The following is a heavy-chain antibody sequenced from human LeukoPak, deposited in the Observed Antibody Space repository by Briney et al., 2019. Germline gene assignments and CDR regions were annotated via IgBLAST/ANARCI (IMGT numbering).Heavy chain of an antibody. V-gene: IGHV1-69*05. CDR1: GYTFTGYY. J-gene: IGHJ4*02. CDR2: IIPIFGTA. Sequence: GASVKVSCKASGYTFTGYYMHWVRQAPGQGLEWMGRIIPIFGTANYAQEFQGRVTITTDESTSTAYMELSSLRSEDTAVYYCAACSGGSCYVDYWGQGTLVTVSS. D-gene: IGHD2-15*01. CDR3: AACSGGSCYVDY.